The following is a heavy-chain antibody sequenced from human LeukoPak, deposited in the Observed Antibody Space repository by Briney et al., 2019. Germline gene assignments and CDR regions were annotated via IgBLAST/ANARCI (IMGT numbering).Heavy chain of an antibody. CDR3: ARGPAYSSSEYYFDY. CDR2: INPNSGGT. CDR1: GYTFTDYY. D-gene: IGHD5-18*01. J-gene: IGHJ4*02. V-gene: IGHV1-2*06. Sequence: ASVKVSCKASGYTFTDYYMHWVRQAPGQGLEWMGRINPNSGGTNYAQKFQGRVTMTRDTSISTAYMELSRLRSDDTAVYYCARGPAYSSSEYYFDYWGQGTLVTVSS.